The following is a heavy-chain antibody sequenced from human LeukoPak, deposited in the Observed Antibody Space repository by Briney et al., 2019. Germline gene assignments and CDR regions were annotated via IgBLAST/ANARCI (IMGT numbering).Heavy chain of an antibody. J-gene: IGHJ6*02. CDR1: GFTFSSYG. Sequence: GGSLRLSCAASGFTFSSYGIHWVRQAPGKGLEWVAVIWYDGSNKYYADSVKGRFTISRDNSKNTLYLQMNSLRAEDTAVYYCARATGDSSGYYRYYYGMDVWGQGTTVTVSS. CDR2: IWYDGSNK. V-gene: IGHV3-33*01. CDR3: ARATGDSSGYYRYYYGMDV. D-gene: IGHD3-22*01.